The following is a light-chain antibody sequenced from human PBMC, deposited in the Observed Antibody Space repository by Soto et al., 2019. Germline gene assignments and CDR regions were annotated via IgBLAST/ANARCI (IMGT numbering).Light chain of an antibody. CDR2: GAS. J-gene: IGKJ4*01. CDR1: QSVSSSY. V-gene: IGKV3-20*01. Sequence: EIVLTQSPGTLSLSPGERVTLSCRASQSVSSSYLAWYQQQPGQAPRLLIYGASSRAIGIPDRFSGSGSGTDFALTISRLEPEDFAVYYCQQYGSSPLTFGGGTNVEI. CDR3: QQYGSSPLT.